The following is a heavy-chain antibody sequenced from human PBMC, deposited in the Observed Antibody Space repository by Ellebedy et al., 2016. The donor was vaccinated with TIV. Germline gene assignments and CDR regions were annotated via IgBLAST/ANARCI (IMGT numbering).Heavy chain of an antibody. CDR3: ARSVIAATPQYFHY. CDR2: ISYEGSNQ. CDR1: EFSFNSYA. D-gene: IGHD2-15*01. J-gene: IGHJ1*01. V-gene: IGHV3-30-3*01. Sequence: GESLKISCAASEFSFNSYAMHWVRQAPGKGLEWVAVISYEGSNQNYADPVKGRFTISRDNSKNTLYPQMNSLRAEDTAVYFCARSVIAATPQYFHYWGQGTLVTVAS.